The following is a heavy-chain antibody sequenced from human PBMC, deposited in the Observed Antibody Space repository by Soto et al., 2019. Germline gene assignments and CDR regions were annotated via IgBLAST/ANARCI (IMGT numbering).Heavy chain of an antibody. J-gene: IGHJ4*02. CDR2: IGTAGDT. Sequence: GGSLNISSSPSVFPFSSHAMSWVRQAPGKGLEWVSSIGTAGDTYYAVSVKGRFTISRDNAKNSLSLQMNSLRAGDMAVYFCAKSQEIGTHFFDSWGQGTQVTVSS. V-gene: IGHV3-13*01. D-gene: IGHD6-13*01. CDR1: VFPFSSHA. CDR3: AKSQEIGTHFFDS.